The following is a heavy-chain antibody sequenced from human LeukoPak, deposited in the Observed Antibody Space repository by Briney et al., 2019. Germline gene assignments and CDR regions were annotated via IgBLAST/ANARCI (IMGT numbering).Heavy chain of an antibody. CDR2: ITWNSATI. V-gene: IGHV3-9*01. J-gene: IGHJ4*02. D-gene: IGHD3-3*01. Sequence: GRSLRLSCATSGFAFDDYAMHWVRQAPGKGLEWVSGITWNSATIVYADSVKGRFTISRDNAKNSVYLQMNSLRAEDTALYYCAKGRGFFEGACFDYWGRGTLVTVSS. CDR1: GFAFDDYA. CDR3: AKGRGFFEGACFDY.